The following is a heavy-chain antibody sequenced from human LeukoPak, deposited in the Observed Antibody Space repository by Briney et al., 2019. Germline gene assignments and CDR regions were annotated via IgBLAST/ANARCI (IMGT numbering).Heavy chain of an antibody. CDR3: ARDQGYYPTTLDY. Sequence: SETLSLTCTVSGGSISSYSWSWIRQPAGKGLEWIGRIHSSGNTNYNPSLKSRVAMSIDTSKNQFSLRLSSVTAADTAVYYCARDQGYYPTTLDYWGQGTLVTVSS. CDR2: IHSSGNT. CDR1: GGSISSYS. V-gene: IGHV4-4*07. D-gene: IGHD1-26*01. J-gene: IGHJ4*02.